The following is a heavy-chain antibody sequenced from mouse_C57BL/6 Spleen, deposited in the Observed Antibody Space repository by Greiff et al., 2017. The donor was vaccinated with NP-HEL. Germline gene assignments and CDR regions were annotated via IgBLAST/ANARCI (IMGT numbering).Heavy chain of an antibody. CDR3: ARRSYEGYAMDY. D-gene: IGHD1-1*01. J-gene: IGHJ4*01. CDR2: ISSGSSTI. CDR1: GFTFSDYG. Sequence: EVKLVESGGGLVKPGGSLKLSCAASGFTFSDYGMHWVRQAPEKGLEWVAYISSGSSTIYYADTVKGRFTISRDNAKNTLFLQMTSLRSEDTAMYYWARRSYEGYAMDYWGQGTSVTVSS. V-gene: IGHV5-17*01.